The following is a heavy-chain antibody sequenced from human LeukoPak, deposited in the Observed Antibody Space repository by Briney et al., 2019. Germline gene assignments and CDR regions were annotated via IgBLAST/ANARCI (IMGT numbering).Heavy chain of an antibody. CDR2: ISGNGGST. CDR3: ANSKSGGTVFGVVAKYFYYGIDV. D-gene: IGHD3-3*01. V-gene: IGHV3-23*01. Sequence: PGGSLRLSCAASGFTFSSYAMSWVRQAPGKGLEWVSSISGNGGSTYYADSVKGRFTISKDNSKNTLFLQMNSLRAEDTAVYYCANSKSGGTVFGVVAKYFYYGIDVWGQGTTVTVSS. J-gene: IGHJ6*02. CDR1: GFTFSSYA.